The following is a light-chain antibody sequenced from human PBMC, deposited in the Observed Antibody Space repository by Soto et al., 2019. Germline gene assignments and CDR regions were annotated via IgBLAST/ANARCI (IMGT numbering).Light chain of an antibody. CDR1: QVISSW. V-gene: IGKV1-12*01. CDR3: QPANSCPLT. CDR2: AAS. J-gene: IGKJ4*01. Sequence: DIQMTQSPSSVSSSVGDRVTITCRASQVISSWLAWYQQKPGKAPKLLIYAASSLESGVPSRFRGSGSGTDFTLTIGSLQPEDFATYYCQPANSCPLTFGGGTKVEIK.